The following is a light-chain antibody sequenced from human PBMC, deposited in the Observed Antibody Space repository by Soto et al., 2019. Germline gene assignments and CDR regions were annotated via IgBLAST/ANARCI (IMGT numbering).Light chain of an antibody. Sequence: QSVLTQPASVSGFLGQSITISCTGANTDLSNYDSVSWYQQRPGNAPKLILFEVTKRPSGISSPFSGSKSGTAASLTISLLQADDESFYHCASYSGTNSWLFGGGTKLTVL. V-gene: IGLV2-14*01. CDR2: EVT. CDR3: ASYSGTNSWL. J-gene: IGLJ2*01. CDR1: NTDLSNYDS.